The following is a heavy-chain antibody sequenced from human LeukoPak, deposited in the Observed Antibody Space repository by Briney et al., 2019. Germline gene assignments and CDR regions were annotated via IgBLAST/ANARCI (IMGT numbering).Heavy chain of an antibody. CDR1: GFTFSDYY. D-gene: IGHD3-16*02. J-gene: IGHJ3*02. Sequence: GGSLRLSCAASGFTFSDYYMSWIRQPPGKGLEWVSLITSSGSSGSSTYYADSVKGRFTISRDNARNSLFLQMNSLRAEDTAVYYCARDVIAFDIWGQGTMVTVSS. V-gene: IGHV3-11*01. CDR2: ITSSGSSGSST. CDR3: ARDVIAFDI.